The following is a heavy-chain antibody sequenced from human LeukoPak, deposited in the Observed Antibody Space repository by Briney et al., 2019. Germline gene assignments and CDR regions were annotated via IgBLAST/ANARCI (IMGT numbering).Heavy chain of an antibody. J-gene: IGHJ6*03. CDR2: MNPNSGNT. Sequence: ASVKVSCKASGYTFTSYDINWVRQATGQGLEWMGWMNPNSGNTGYAQKFQGRVTMTRNTSISTAYMELSSLRSEDTAVYYCARVPAYSSSWYPYYYYYMDVWGKGTTVTISS. CDR1: GYTFTSYD. CDR3: ARVPAYSSSWYPYYYYYMDV. D-gene: IGHD6-13*01. V-gene: IGHV1-8*01.